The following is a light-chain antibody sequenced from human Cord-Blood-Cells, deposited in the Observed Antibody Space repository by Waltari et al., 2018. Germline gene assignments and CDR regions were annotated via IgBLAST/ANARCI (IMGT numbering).Light chain of an antibody. J-gene: IGLJ2*01. CDR3: QAWDSSTVV. V-gene: IGLV3-1*01. CDR1: QSGDKY. Sequence: SYELPQPPSVSVSPGQTASITCSGDQSGDKYACWYQQKPGQSPVLVIYQDSKRPSGIPERFSGSNSGNTATLTISGTQAMDEADYYCQAWDSSTVVFGGGTKLTVL. CDR2: QDS.